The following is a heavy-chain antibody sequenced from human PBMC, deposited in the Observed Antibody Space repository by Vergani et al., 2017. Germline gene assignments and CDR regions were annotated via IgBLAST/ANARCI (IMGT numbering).Heavy chain of an antibody. J-gene: IGHJ5*02. CDR3: GRKQTPASHMDKPIDI. V-gene: IGHV3-11*01. CDR1: GFIFSDYY. D-gene: IGHD1/OR15-1a*01. Sequence: QVQLVASGGGLVRPGGSLRLSCAASGFIFSDYYMTWIRQTLGKGLEWLAHISDGGETKMYAESLKGRVTVSRDNTKNLLILQMKTLKVDDTATYYCGRKQTPASHMDKPIDIWGQGTLVTVSS. CDR2: ISDGGETK.